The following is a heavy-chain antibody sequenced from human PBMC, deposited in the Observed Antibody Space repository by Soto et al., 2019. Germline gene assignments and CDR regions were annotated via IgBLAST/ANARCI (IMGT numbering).Heavy chain of an antibody. CDR2: FYSGGST. Sequence: GGSLRLSCAASGFTLTSNYMSWVRQAPGKGLEWVSVFYSGGSTYYADSVKGRFTISRDNSKNTLYLQMNSLRAEDTALYYCARVSTTAKTFEFWGQGTLVTVSS. CDR3: ARVSTTAKTFEF. D-gene: IGHD4-17*01. V-gene: IGHV3-53*01. J-gene: IGHJ4*02. CDR1: GFTLTSNY.